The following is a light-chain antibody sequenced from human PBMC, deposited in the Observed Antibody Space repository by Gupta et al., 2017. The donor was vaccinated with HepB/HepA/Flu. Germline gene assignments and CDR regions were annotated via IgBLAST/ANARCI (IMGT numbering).Light chain of an antibody. CDR1: QSVSSY. Sequence: IVLTQSSATLSLSPGERATLSCRASQSVSSYLAWYQQKPGQAPRLLIYDASNRATGIPARFSGSGSGTDFTLTISSREPEDFAVYYCQQRSNWPPFTFGQGTRLEIK. CDR3: QQRSNWPPFT. CDR2: DAS. V-gene: IGKV3-11*01. J-gene: IGKJ5*01.